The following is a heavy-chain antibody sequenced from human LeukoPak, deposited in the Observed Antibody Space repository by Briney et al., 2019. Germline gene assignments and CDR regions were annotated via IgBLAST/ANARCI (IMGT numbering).Heavy chain of an antibody. CDR3: ARDGKYGDYVWGSYWIREYYYYYYMDV. J-gene: IGHJ6*03. Sequence: GASVKVSCKASGYTFTGYYMHWVRQAPGQGLERMGWINPNSGGTNYAQKFQGRVTMTRDTSISTAYMELSRLRSDDTAVYYCARDGKYGDYVWGSYWIREYYYYYYMDVWGKGTTVTISS. CDR2: INPNSGGT. V-gene: IGHV1-2*02. CDR1: GYTFTGYY. D-gene: IGHD3-16*01.